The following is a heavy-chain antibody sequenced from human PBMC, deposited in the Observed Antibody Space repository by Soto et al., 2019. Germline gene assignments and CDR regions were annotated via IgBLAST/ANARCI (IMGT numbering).Heavy chain of an antibody. D-gene: IGHD6-19*01. Sequence: GGSLRLSCAASGFSVSDTYMTWVRQAPGKGLEWVSIVSSGGSSYQIDSVQGRFTISRDNSKNTVYLQMNSLRAEDTAVYYCARGSGRHYYYAADVWGQGTTVTVSS. CDR2: VSSGGSS. V-gene: IGHV3-53*01. J-gene: IGHJ6*02. CDR1: GFSVSDTY. CDR3: ARGSGRHYYYAADV.